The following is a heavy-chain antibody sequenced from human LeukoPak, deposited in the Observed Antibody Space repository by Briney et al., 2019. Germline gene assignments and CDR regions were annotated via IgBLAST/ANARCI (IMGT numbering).Heavy chain of an antibody. J-gene: IGHJ3*02. V-gene: IGHV4-39*01. D-gene: IGHD2-21*02. CDR3: ARRVVTASQRSFDI. CDR2: IYYSGIT. CDR1: GGSISSSSYH. Sequence: SETLTLTCTVSGGSISSSSYHWGWIRQPPGKGLEWIGSIYYSGITYYNPSLKSRVTISVDTSKNQFSLKLSSVTAADTAVYYCARRVVTASQRSFDIWGQGTMVTVSS.